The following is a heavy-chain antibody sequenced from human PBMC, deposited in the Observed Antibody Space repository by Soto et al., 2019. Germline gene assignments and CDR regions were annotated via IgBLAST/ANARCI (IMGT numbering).Heavy chain of an antibody. D-gene: IGHD2-15*01. V-gene: IGHV6-1*01. CDR1: GDTVSSNSVA. J-gene: IGHJ6*02. Sequence: SQALSLPFVGSGDTVSSNSVAWNLVRHSPSRGLEWLGRTYYRSRWYSDYAVSVRSRIDINADTSKNQVSLQLNSVTPEDTAVYYCARSEEDSDYYYYGMDVWGQGTTVTVSS. CDR2: TYYRSRWYS. CDR3: ARSEEDSDYYYYGMDV.